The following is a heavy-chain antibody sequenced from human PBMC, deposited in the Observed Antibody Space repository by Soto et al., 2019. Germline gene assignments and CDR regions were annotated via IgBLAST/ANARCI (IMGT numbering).Heavy chain of an antibody. CDR2: ISYDGSNK. CDR1: GFTFSSYG. CDR3: AKSRGYSGYDPVIN. J-gene: IGHJ4*02. D-gene: IGHD5-12*01. V-gene: IGHV3-30*18. Sequence: QVQLVESGGGVVQPGRSLRLSCAASGFTFSSYGMHWVRQAPGKGLEWVAVISYDGSNKYYADSVKGRFTISRDNSKNTLYLQMNSLRAEDTAVYYCAKSRGYSGYDPVINWGQGTLVTVSS.